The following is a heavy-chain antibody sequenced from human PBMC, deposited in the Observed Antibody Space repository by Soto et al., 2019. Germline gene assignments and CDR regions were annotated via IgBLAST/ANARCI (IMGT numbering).Heavy chain of an antibody. J-gene: IGHJ6*02. D-gene: IGHD6-6*01. V-gene: IGHV1-58*01. CDR2: IVVGSGNT. CDR1: GFTFTSSA. CDR3: AADESSSAALYYYYGMDV. Sequence: GASVKVSCKASGFTFTSSAVQWVRRARGQRLEWIGRIVVGSGNTNYAQKFQERVTITRDMSTSTAYMELSSLRSEDTAVYYCAADESSSAALYYYYGMDVWGQGTTVTVSS.